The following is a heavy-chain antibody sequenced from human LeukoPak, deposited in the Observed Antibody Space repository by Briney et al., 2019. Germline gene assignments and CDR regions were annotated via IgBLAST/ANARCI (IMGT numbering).Heavy chain of an antibody. D-gene: IGHD3-22*01. V-gene: IGHV1-69*13. CDR3: ARSYYDSSGYYYIDY. CDR1: GGTFSSYA. Sequence: SVKVSCKAPGGTFSSYAISWVRQAPGQGLEWMGGIIPIFGTANYAQKFQGRVTITADESTSTAYMELSSLRSEDTAVYYCARSYYDSSGYYYIDYWGQGTLVTVSS. J-gene: IGHJ4*02. CDR2: IIPIFGTA.